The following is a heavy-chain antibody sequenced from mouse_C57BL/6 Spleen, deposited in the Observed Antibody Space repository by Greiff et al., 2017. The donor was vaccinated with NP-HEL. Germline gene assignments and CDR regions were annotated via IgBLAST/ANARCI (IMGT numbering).Heavy chain of an antibody. CDR2: INPGSGGT. J-gene: IGHJ4*01. CDR1: GYAFTNYL. D-gene: IGHD1-1*01. CDR3: ARWGYGSSHYAMDY. V-gene: IGHV1-54*01. Sequence: VQLQQSGAELVRPGTSVKVSCKASGYAFTNYLIEWVKQRPGQGLEWIGVINPGSGGTNYNEKFKGKATLTADKSSSTAYMQLSSLTSEDSAVYFCARWGYGSSHYAMDYWGQGTSVTVSS.